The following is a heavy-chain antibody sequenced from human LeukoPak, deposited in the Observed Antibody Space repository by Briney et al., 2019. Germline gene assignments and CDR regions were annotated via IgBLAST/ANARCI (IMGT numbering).Heavy chain of an antibody. V-gene: IGHV3-23*01. CDR2: ISGSGGST. D-gene: IGHD5-24*01. J-gene: IGHJ4*02. Sequence: GGSLRLSCAASGFTFSSYAMSWVRQAPGKGLEWVSAISGSGGSTYYADSVKGRFTISRDNSKNTLYLQMNSLRDEDTAVYYCAKGRDGYNYYFDYWGQGTLVTVSS. CDR3: AKGRDGYNYYFDY. CDR1: GFTFSSYA.